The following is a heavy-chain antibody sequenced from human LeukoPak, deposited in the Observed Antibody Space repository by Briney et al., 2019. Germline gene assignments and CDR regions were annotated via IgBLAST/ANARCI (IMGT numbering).Heavy chain of an antibody. Sequence: GGSLRLSCAASGFTFNSYAMSWVRQAPGKGLEWVSSISGSGGTTYYADSVKGRFSISRDDSENTLYLQMNSLRAEDTAVYYCAKRLGDYWGQGTLVTVSS. CDR3: AKRLGDY. CDR2: ISGSGGTT. V-gene: IGHV3-23*01. D-gene: IGHD3-10*01. CDR1: GFTFNSYA. J-gene: IGHJ4*02.